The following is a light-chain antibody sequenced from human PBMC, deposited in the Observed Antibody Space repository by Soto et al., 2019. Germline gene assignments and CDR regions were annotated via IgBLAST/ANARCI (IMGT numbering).Light chain of an antibody. CDR2: SNN. J-gene: IGLJ3*02. CDR1: SSNIGSNT. V-gene: IGLV1-44*01. Sequence: QAVVTQPPSASGTPGQRVTISCSGSSSNIGSNTVNWYHQFPGTAPKLLIYSNNQRPSGVPDRFSGSKSGTSASLAISGLQSEDEADYYCATWDDSLNGWVFGGGTKLTVL. CDR3: ATWDDSLNGWV.